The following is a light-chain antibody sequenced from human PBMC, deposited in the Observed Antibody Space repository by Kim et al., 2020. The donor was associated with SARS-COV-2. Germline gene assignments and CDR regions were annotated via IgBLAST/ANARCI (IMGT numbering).Light chain of an antibody. CDR1: RSDVGGYNY. CDR3: SSYTSSSTLV. Sequence: GQSINISCTGTRSDVGGYNYVSWYQQHPGKAPKLMIYDVSKRPSGVSNRFSGSKSGNTASLTISGLQAEDEADYYCSSYTSSSTLVFGGGTKLTVL. V-gene: IGLV2-14*04. J-gene: IGLJ2*01. CDR2: DVS.